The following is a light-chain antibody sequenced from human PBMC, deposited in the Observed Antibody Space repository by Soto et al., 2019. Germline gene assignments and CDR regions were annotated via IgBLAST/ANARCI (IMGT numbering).Light chain of an antibody. CDR3: QKYNSAPPEFT. CDR1: QGISNY. Sequence: DIQMTQSPSSLSASVGDRVTITCRASQGISNYLAWYQQKPGKVPKLLIYAASTLQSGGPSRFSGSGSGSDFTLTISSLQPEDVATYYCQKYNSAPPEFTFGPGTKVDIK. V-gene: IGKV1-27*01. CDR2: AAS. J-gene: IGKJ3*01.